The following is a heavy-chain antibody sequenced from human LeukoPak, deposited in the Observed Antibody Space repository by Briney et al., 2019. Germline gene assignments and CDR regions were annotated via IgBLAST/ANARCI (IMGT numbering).Heavy chain of an antibody. CDR3: ANGPTRSYYDRSGYYFFDGY. D-gene: IGHD3-22*01. V-gene: IGHV3-23*01. J-gene: IGHJ4*02. CDR1: GFTFSSYA. Sequence: GGFLRLSCAASGFTFSSYAMSWVRQAPGKGLEWVSAISGSGGSTYYADSVKGRFTISRDNSKNTLYLQMNSLRAEDTAVYYCANGPTRSYYDRSGYYFFDGYWGQGTLVTVSS. CDR2: ISGSGGST.